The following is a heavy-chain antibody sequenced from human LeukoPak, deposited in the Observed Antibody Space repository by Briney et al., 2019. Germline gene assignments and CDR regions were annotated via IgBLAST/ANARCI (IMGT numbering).Heavy chain of an antibody. CDR2: ITGDGGRT. Sequence: GGSLRLSCSASGFTFSSYAMHWVRQAPGKGLECVSAITGDGGRTYYADSVKGRFTISRDSSKNTLYLQMNSLRAEDTAVYYCVKDPFYGGNPLYYFDYWGQGTLVTVSS. CDR3: VKDPFYGGNPLYYFDY. V-gene: IGHV3-64D*06. J-gene: IGHJ4*02. D-gene: IGHD4-23*01. CDR1: GFTFSSYA.